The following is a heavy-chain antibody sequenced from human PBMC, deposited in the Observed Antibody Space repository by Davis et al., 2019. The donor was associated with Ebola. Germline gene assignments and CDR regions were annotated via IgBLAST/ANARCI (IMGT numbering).Heavy chain of an antibody. V-gene: IGHV4-34*01. CDR2: INHSGST. D-gene: IGHD2-15*01. Sequence: SETLSLTCAVYGGSFSGYYWSWIRQPPGKGLEWLGEINHSGSTNYNPSLKSRVTISVDTSKNQFSLKLSSVTAADTAVYYCARGRGDCSGGSCYVYYYYGMDVWGQGTTVTVSS. CDR3: ARGRGDCSGGSCYVYYYYGMDV. J-gene: IGHJ6*02. CDR1: GGSFSGYY.